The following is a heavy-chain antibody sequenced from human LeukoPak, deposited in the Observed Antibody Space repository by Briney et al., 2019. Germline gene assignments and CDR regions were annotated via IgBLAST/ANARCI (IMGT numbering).Heavy chain of an antibody. J-gene: IGHJ4*02. CDR3: TRDGYYGVSYYFDY. Sequence: ASVKVSSKAFGYMFTSYSMHWVRQAPGQGLEWMGIINPSGASTSYAQKFQGRVTMTRDTSTNTVYMELSSLRSEDTAVYYCTRDGYYGVSYYFDYWGQGTLVTVSS. CDR2: INPSGAST. D-gene: IGHD4-17*01. CDR1: GYMFTSYS. V-gene: IGHV1-46*03.